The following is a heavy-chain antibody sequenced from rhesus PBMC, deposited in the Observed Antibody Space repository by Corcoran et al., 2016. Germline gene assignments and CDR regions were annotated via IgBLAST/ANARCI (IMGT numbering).Heavy chain of an antibody. J-gene: IGHJ5-2*02. V-gene: IGHV3-22*01. Sequence: EVQLVVSGGGFVQPGGSLRLSCAASGFPFSTYGMHWARQAPGKGVQGVSVINTYGSFTWYTDSVKGRFIISRENAKNTLYLQMDSLRAEDTAVYYCAREERAGSLDVWGRGVLVTVSS. CDR2: INTYGSFT. CDR1: GFPFSTYG. D-gene: IGHD1-14*01. CDR3: AREERAGSLDV.